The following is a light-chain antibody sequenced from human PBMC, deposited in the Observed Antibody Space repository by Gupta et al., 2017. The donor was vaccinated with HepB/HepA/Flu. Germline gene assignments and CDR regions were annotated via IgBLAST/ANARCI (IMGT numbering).Light chain of an antibody. CDR2: AAS. Sequence: DIQMTQSPSSLSASVGDTIIITCRASQSISTYLNWYQQRPGKAPNLLIYAASSLQSGVPPRFSGSGYGTDFNLTIMNLQPEDFATYYCQQSDSTPFLFGPGTKVDLK. V-gene: IGKV1-39*01. CDR1: QSISTY. CDR3: QQSDSTPFL. J-gene: IGKJ3*01.